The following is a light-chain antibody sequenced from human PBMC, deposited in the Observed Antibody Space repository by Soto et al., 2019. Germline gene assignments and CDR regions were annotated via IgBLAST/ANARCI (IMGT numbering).Light chain of an antibody. CDR1: QSISNW. J-gene: IGKJ1*01. CDR3: QQYYSYPWT. CDR2: HAS. V-gene: IGKV1-5*01. Sequence: DIPMTQSPSTLPASVGDRVTITCRASQSISNWLAWYQQKPGTAPKVLIYHASNLEAGVPSRFRGSGSGTDFTFTISRLQPEDIATYYCQQYYSYPWTFGQGTKVDIK.